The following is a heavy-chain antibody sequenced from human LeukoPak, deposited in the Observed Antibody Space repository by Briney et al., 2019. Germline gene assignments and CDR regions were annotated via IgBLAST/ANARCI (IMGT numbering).Heavy chain of an antibody. CDR1: GCDFANFW. V-gene: IGHV5-51*01. CDR3: ATQGTLTPHNAFDV. J-gene: IGHJ3*01. CDR2: IYPGDSDT. D-gene: IGHD2-15*01. Sequence: GESLKISCQASGCDFANFWIGWVRQMPGKGLDWMGIIYPGDSDTRYSPSFQGQVTISADKSISTAYLQWTSLKASDTAMYYCATQGTLTPHNAFDVWGQGTMVTVSS.